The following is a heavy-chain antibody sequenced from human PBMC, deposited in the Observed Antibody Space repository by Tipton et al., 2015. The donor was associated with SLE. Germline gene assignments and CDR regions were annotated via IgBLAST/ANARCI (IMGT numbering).Heavy chain of an antibody. Sequence: TLSLTCAFYGGSFSVYYWTWIRQPPGRGLEWIGEFNHSGSTNYNPSLKRRVTISADTSKTQFSLTLRAVTAADAAVYYCARRCAKGLGYWVQGTLVTVSS. CDR1: GGSFSVYY. V-gene: IGHV4-34*01. CDR2: FNHSGST. D-gene: IGHD4/OR15-4a*01. CDR3: ARRCAKGLGY. J-gene: IGHJ4*02.